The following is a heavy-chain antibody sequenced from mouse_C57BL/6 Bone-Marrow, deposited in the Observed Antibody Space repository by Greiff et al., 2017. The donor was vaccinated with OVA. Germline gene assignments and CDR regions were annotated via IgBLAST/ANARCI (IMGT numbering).Heavy chain of an antibody. D-gene: IGHD2-1*01. CDR3: TRLLDAMDY. CDR2: ISSGGDYI. J-gene: IGHJ4*01. Sequence: EVKLMESGEGLVKPGGSLKLSCAASGFTFSSYAMSWVRQTPEKRLEWVAYISSGGDYIYFADTVKGRFTISRDNARNTLYLQMSSLKSEDTAMYYCTRLLDAMDYWGQGTSVTVSS. V-gene: IGHV5-9-1*02. CDR1: GFTFSSYA.